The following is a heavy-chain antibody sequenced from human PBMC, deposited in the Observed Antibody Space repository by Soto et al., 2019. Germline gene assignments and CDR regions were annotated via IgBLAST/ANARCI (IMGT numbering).Heavy chain of an antibody. Sequence: QVHLVQSGAEVKKPGASVKVSCQGSGYAFTTYGITWVRQAPGQGLEWMGWISAHNGNTNYAQKLQGRVTVTRDTSTSTAYMELRSLSYDDTAVYDCARGRYGDYWGQGALVTVSS. V-gene: IGHV1-18*01. CDR3: ARGRYGDY. CDR1: GYAFTTYG. J-gene: IGHJ4*02. CDR2: ISAHNGNT. D-gene: IGHD1-1*01.